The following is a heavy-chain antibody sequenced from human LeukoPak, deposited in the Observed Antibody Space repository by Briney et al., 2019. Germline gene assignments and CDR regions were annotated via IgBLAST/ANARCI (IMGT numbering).Heavy chain of an antibody. J-gene: IGHJ6*02. CDR3: AATLTVTMGSAYFGMDV. CDR1: GFTFGTSA. V-gene: IGHV1-58*01. CDR2: IVVGSVNT. D-gene: IGHD4-17*01. Sequence: ASVKVSCKASGFTFGTSAVQWVRQARGQRLEWIGWIVVGSVNTNYAQKFQERVTITRDMSTSTAYMELSSLRSEDTAVYYCAATLTVTMGSAYFGMDVWGQGTTVTVSS.